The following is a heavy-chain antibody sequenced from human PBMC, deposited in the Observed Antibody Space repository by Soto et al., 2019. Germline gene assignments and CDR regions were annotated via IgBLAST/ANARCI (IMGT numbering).Heavy chain of an antibody. Sequence: SETLSLTCTVSGGSISSSSYYWGWIRQPPGKGLEWIGSIYYSGSTYYNPSLKSRVTISVDTSKNQFSLKLSSVTAADTAVYYCAGTSGIRGDYGDYRYYYGMDVWGQGTTVTVSS. V-gene: IGHV4-39*01. CDR1: GGSISSSSYY. D-gene: IGHD4-17*01. CDR2: IYYSGST. J-gene: IGHJ6*02. CDR3: AGTSGIRGDYGDYRYYYGMDV.